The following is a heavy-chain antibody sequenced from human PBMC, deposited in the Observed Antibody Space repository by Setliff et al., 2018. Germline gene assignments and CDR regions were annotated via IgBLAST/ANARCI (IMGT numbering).Heavy chain of an antibody. CDR2: IYYSGST. V-gene: IGHV4-39*01. CDR3: ARHLYSSGWYFDY. Sequence: ASETLSLTCTVSGGSISSSSYYWGWIRQPPGKGLEWIGSIYYSGSTYYNPSLKSRVTISVDTSKNQFSLRLSSVTAADTAVYYCARHLYSSGWYFDYWGQGTLVTVS. D-gene: IGHD6-19*01. CDR1: GGSISSSSYY. J-gene: IGHJ4*02.